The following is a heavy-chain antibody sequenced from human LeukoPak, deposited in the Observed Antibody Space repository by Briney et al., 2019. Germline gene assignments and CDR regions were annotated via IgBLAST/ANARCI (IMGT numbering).Heavy chain of an antibody. CDR3: ARQDSTRYCSGSSCFSDY. CDR2: IYYSGST. D-gene: IGHD2-15*01. CDR1: GGSISSSSYY. J-gene: IGHJ4*02. V-gene: IGHV4-39*01. Sequence: SETLSLTCTVSGGSISSSSYYWGWIRQPPGKGLEWIGSIYYSGSTYYNPSLKSRVTISVDTSKNQFSLKLSSVTAADTAVYYCARQDSTRYCSGSSCFSDYWGQGTLVTVSS.